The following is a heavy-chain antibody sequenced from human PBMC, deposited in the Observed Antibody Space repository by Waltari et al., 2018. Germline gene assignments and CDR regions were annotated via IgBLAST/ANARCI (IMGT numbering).Heavy chain of an antibody. J-gene: IGHJ5*02. CDR1: GGSISSSSYY. CDR2: IHYSGST. V-gene: IGHV4-39*07. Sequence: QLQLQESGPGLVKPSETLSLTCTVSGGSISSSSYYWGWIRQPPGKGLDWIGSIHYSGSTYYNPSLKSRVTISVDTSKNQFSLKLSSVTAADTAVYYCARDSPPPATDFNWFDPWGQGTLVTVSS. D-gene: IGHD1-26*01. CDR3: ARDSPPPATDFNWFDP.